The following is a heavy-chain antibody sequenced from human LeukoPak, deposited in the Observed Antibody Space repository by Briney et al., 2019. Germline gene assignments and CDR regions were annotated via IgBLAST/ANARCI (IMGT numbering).Heavy chain of an antibody. CDR1: GYTLTELS. D-gene: IGHD3-3*01. CDR3: ATEIGRADSGPFGVVNNYYYYGMDV. J-gene: IGHJ6*02. Sequence: ASVKVSCKVSGYTLTELSMHWVRQAPGKGLEWMGGFDPEDGETTYAQKFQGRVTMTEDTSTDTAYMELSSLRSEDTAVYYCATEIGRADSGPFGVVNNYYYYGMDVWGQGTTVTVSS. V-gene: IGHV1-24*01. CDR2: FDPEDGET.